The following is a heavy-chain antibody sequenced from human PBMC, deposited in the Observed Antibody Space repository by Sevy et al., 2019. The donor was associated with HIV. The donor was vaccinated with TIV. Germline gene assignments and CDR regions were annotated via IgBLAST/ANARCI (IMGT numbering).Heavy chain of an antibody. Sequence: GESLRLSCAASGIIFKSYVMSWVRQAPGKGLEWLSGISASGGSTYYADSVKGRFTISRDNFKSTLYLQMNILRAEDTAVYYCAGAGVGAKGFDYWGQGTLVTVSS. V-gene: IGHV3-23*01. CDR3: AGAGVGAKGFDY. D-gene: IGHD1-26*01. CDR1: GIIFKSYV. CDR2: ISASGGST. J-gene: IGHJ4*02.